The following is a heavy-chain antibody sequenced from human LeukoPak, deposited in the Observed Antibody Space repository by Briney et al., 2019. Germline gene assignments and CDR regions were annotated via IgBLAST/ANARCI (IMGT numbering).Heavy chain of an antibody. CDR2: IGNDGRMM. D-gene: IGHD3-22*01. J-gene: IGHJ6*02. CDR1: GFTLSSHP. CDR3: ARDASHFDSSGYFHNYYYGMDV. Sequence: PGGSLRLSWAASGFTLSSHPMNWVRQAPGKGLEWVSYIGNDGRMMYYADSVKGRFTISRDSAKNSLYLQMNSLGADDTAVYYCARDASHFDSSGYFHNYYYGMDVWGQGTTVTVSS. V-gene: IGHV3-48*03.